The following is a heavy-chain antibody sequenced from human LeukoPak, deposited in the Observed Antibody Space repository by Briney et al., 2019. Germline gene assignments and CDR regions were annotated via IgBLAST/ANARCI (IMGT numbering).Heavy chain of an antibody. V-gene: IGHV4-59*01. D-gene: IGHD3-10*01. CDR1: GDSISSYY. J-gene: IGHJ4*02. Sequence: PSETLSLTCTVSGDSISSYYWSWIRQPPGKGLGWIGNMYYSGSTNYNPSLKSRVTISVDTSKNQFSLKLSSVTAADTAVYYCARESYYGSGSEGYFAYWGQGTLVTVSS. CDR2: MYYSGST. CDR3: ARESYYGSGSEGYFAY.